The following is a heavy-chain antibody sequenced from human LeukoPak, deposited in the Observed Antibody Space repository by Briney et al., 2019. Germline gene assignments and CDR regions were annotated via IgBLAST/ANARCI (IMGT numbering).Heavy chain of an antibody. V-gene: IGHV4-4*02. CDR2: IYHSGSN. J-gene: IGHJ4*02. Sequence: KPSGTPSLTCGVSGGSISGSYWWGWVRQPPGKGLDWIGEIYHSGSNNYNPSLKSRVTISLDTSRNQFSLRLRSVNDADTDDYYCARAQGNGLIDFWGQGTLVTVSS. D-gene: IGHD3/OR15-3a*01. CDR3: ARAQGNGLIDF. CDR1: GGSISGSYW.